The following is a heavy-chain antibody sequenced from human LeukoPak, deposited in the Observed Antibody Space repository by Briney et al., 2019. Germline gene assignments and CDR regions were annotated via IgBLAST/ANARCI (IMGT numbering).Heavy chain of an antibody. CDR1: GGSFSGYY. J-gene: IGHJ4*02. V-gene: IGHV4-34*01. CDR3: ARLREGFDY. D-gene: IGHD1-26*01. Sequence: SETLSLTCAVYGGSFSGYYWSWIRQPPGKGLEWIGEINHSGSTNYNPSLKSRVIISVDTSKNQFSLKLSSVTAADTAVYYCARLREGFDYWGQGTLVTVSS. CDR2: INHSGST.